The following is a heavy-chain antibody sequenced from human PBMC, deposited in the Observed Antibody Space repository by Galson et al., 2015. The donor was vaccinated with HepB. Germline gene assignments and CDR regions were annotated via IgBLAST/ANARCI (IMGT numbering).Heavy chain of an antibody. CDR1: GYTSTSYD. CDR3: ARVYYYDSSGYHDDFDI. D-gene: IGHD3-22*01. Sequence: SVKVSCKASGYTSTSYDISWVRQATGQGLEWMGWMNPNSGNTGYAQKFQGRVTMTRNTSISTAYMELSSLRSEDTAVYYCARVYYYDSSGYHDDFDIWGQGTMVTVSS. J-gene: IGHJ3*02. V-gene: IGHV1-8*01. CDR2: MNPNSGNT.